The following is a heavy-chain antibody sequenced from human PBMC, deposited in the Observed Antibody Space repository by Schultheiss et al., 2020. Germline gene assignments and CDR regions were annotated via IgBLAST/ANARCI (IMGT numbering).Heavy chain of an antibody. Sequence: GESLKISCAASGFTFSSYWMHWVRQAPGKGLVWVSRINSDGSSTSYADSVKGRFTISRDNAKNTLYLQMNSLRAEDTAVYYCARGSGSSSWWGDWFDPWGQGTLVTVSS. CDR3: ARGSGSSSWWGDWFDP. CDR1: GFTFSSYW. CDR2: INSDGSST. V-gene: IGHV3-74*01. D-gene: IGHD6-13*01. J-gene: IGHJ5*02.